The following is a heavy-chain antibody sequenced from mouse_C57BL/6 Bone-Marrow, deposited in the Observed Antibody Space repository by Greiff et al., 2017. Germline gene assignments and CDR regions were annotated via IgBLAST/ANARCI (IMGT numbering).Heavy chain of an antibody. CDR2: IYPGGGYT. D-gene: IGHD1-1*01. J-gene: IGHJ4*01. V-gene: IGHV1-63*01. CDR3: ARSSPYAMDY. Sequence: VQGVESGAELVRPGTSVKMSCKASGYTFTNYWIGWAKQRPGHGLEWIGDIYPGGGYTNYNEKFKGKATLTADKSSSTAYMQFSSLTSEDSAIYYCARSSPYAMDYWGQGTSVTVSS. CDR1: GYTFTNYW.